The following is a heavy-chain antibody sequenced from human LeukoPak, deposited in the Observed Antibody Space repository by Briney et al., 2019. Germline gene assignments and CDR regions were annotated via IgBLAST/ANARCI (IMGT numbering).Heavy chain of an antibody. CDR3: AKGHGDYVPSNYLDY. V-gene: IGHV3-23*01. CDR2: ISGSGDRT. Sequence: GGSPRLCCAASGFTFGAYAMSWVRQAPGKGLEWVSSISGSGDRTYYTDSVKGRFTISRDNAKTTLSLQMNSLRAEDTAVYYCAKGHGDYVPSNYLDYWGQGTLVTVSS. J-gene: IGHJ4*02. CDR1: GFTFGAYA. D-gene: IGHD4-17*01.